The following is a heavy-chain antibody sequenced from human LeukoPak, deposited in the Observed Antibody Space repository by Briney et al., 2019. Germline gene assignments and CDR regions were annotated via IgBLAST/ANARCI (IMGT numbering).Heavy chain of an antibody. CDR3: ARGCNWMTSYFDY. CDR1: GGSISNSSYY. Sequence: SETLSLTCTGSGGSISNSSYYWGWIRQPPGKGLEWIGSIYYSGSTYYNPSLKSRVTISIDTSKNHFSLKLTSVTAADTAVYYCARGCNWMTSYFDYWGQGTLVTVSS. J-gene: IGHJ4*02. D-gene: IGHD1-20*01. CDR2: IYYSGST. V-gene: IGHV4-39*02.